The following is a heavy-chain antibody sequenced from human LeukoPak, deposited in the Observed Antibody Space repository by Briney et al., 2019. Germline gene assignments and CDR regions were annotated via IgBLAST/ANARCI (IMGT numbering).Heavy chain of an antibody. CDR3: AREKAAAGTGWGNYYYYYMDV. J-gene: IGHJ6*03. D-gene: IGHD6-13*01. Sequence: PSETLSLTCTVSGGSISSYYWSWIRQPPGKGLEWIGYIYYSGSTNYNPSLKSRVTMSVDTSKNQFSLKLSSVTAADTAVYYCAREKAAAGTGWGNYYYYYMDVWGKGTTVTVSS. V-gene: IGHV4-59*12. CDR1: GGSISSYY. CDR2: IYYSGST.